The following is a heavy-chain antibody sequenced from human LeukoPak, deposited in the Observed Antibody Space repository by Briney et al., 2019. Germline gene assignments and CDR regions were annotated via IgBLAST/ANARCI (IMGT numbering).Heavy chain of an antibody. J-gene: IGHJ3*02. CDR1: EYTFTGYY. V-gene: IGHV1-2*02. Sequence: GASVKVSCKTSEYTFTGYYMHWVRQAPGQGLEWMGWIYPNSGGTNYPQKFQGRVTMTRDTSISTAYMELSSLRSDDTAVYYCARLWGKYDAFDIWGQGTMVTVSS. D-gene: IGHD7-27*01. CDR2: IYPNSGGT. CDR3: ARLWGKYDAFDI.